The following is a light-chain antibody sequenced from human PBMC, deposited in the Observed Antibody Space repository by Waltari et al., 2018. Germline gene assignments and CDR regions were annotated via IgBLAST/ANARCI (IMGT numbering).Light chain of an antibody. J-gene: IGKJ2*01. CDR1: QHIGSD. CDR3: QQLNSYPRT. Sequence: AIQMTQSPSSLSASVGDTVTITCRASQHIGSDLGWYQQKPGKAPKLLISATSNLQSGVPSRFSGSGSHTDFTLAITSLQPEDFATYYCQQLNSYPRTFGQGTKLEIK. V-gene: IGKV1-6*02. CDR2: ATS.